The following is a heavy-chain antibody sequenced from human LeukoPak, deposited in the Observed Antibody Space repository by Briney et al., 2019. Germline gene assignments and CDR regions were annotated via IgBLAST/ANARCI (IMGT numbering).Heavy chain of an antibody. Sequence: SETLSLTCAVYGGSFSGYYWSWIRQPPGRGLEWIGEINHSGSTNYNPSLKSRVTISVDTSKNQFSLKLSSVTAADTAVYYCARGEIKFGGVIDYWGQGTLVTVSS. V-gene: IGHV4-34*01. J-gene: IGHJ4*02. D-gene: IGHD3-16*02. CDR3: ARGEIKFGGVIDY. CDR1: GGSFSGYY. CDR2: INHSGST.